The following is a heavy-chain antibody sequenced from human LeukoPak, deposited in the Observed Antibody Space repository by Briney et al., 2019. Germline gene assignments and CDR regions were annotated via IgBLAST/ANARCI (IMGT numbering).Heavy chain of an antibody. D-gene: IGHD6-13*01. Sequence: PSETLSLTCTVSGGSISSYYWSWIRQPPGKGLEWIGSIYHSGSTYYNPSLKSRVTISVDTSKNQFSLKLSSVTAADTAVYYCARDPLAGAAAGTNWFDPWGQGTLVTVSS. CDR3: ARDPLAGAAAGTNWFDP. J-gene: IGHJ5*02. V-gene: IGHV4-38-2*02. CDR2: IYHSGST. CDR1: GGSISSYY.